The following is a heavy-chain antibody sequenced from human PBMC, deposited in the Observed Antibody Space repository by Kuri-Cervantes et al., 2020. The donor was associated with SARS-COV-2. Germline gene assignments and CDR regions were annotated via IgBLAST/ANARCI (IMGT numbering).Heavy chain of an antibody. J-gene: IGHJ6*02. CDR3: TMGIPAAREDYYYYGMDV. CDR1: GFTFSNAW. Sequence: GGSLRLSCAASGFTFSNAWMNWVRQAPGKGPGWVGRIKSKTDGGTTNYAAPVKGRFTISRDDSKNTLYLQMNSLKTEDTAVYYCTMGIPAAREDYYYYGMDVWGQGTTVTVSS. CDR2: IKSKTDGGTT. V-gene: IGHV3-15*07. D-gene: IGHD2-2*01.